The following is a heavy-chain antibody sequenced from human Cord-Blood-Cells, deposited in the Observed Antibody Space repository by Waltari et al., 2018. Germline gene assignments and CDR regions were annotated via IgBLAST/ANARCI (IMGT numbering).Heavy chain of an antibody. J-gene: IGHJ4*02. Sequence: QLQLQESGPGLVKPSETLSLTCTVSGGSISSSSYYWGWIRQPPGKGLEWIGSIYYSGSTYYIPSLKSRVTISVDTSKNQFSLKLSSVTAADTAVYYCARQGGYYGSGSYYDYWGQGTLVTVSS. CDR3: ARQGGYYGSGSYYDY. D-gene: IGHD3-10*01. V-gene: IGHV4-39*01. CDR1: GGSISSSSYY. CDR2: IYYSGST.